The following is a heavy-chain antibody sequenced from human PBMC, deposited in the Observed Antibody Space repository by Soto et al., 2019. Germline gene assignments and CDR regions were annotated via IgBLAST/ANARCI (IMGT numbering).Heavy chain of an antibody. CDR1: GFSLNNVRMG. Sequence: QVTLKESGPVLVRPTETLTLTCTVSGFSLNNVRMGVTWIRQPPGKALEWLAHISSTDEKAYSTSLQTRLTISKDTFNSQVVLSMTNLDPFDKATYSCARLVLGSGNSSTFYSFYPGLDVWGPGTPVTVSS. CDR3: ARLVLGSGNSSTFYSFYPGLDV. V-gene: IGHV2-26*01. CDR2: ISSTDEK. D-gene: IGHD3-10*01. J-gene: IGHJ6*02.